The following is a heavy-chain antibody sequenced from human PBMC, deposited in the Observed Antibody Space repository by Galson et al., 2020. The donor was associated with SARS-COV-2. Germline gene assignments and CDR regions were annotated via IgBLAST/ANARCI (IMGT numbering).Heavy chain of an antibody. CDR1: GFIFDDYA. D-gene: IGHD3-10*01. CDR3: AKGHSGTHDCVASESDCPKGAFDM. Sequence: GGSLRLSCVASGFIFDDYAMHWVRQVPGKGLEWVSGIHWNIHTTDYADSVKGRFTISRANAKRSLYMEMNNLRIEDTAFYYCAKGHSGTHDCVASESDCPKGAFDMWGQGTKVTVSS. J-gene: IGHJ3*02. V-gene: IGHV3-9*01. CDR2: IHWNIHTT.